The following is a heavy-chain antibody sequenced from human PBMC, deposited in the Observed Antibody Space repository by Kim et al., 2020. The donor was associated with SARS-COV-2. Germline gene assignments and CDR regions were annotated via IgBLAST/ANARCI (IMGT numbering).Heavy chain of an antibody. CDR1: GYSFTTYW. J-gene: IGHJ4*02. CDR3: VRAPSGVSNPHYIDY. Sequence: GESLKISCQGSGYSFTTYWIGWVRQMPGKGLESVGIMYPGDSDTRYSPSFQGHVTISADKPIATAYLQWSSLEASDTAMYYCVRAPSGVSNPHYIDYWGQRTLVTVSS. D-gene: IGHD2-8*01. V-gene: IGHV5-51*04. CDR2: MYPGDSDT.